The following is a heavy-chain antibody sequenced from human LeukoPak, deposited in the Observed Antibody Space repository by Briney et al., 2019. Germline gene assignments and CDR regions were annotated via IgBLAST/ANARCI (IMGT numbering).Heavy chain of an antibody. CDR2: ISNGSTYI. Sequence: GGSLRLSCAASGFTFSSYSMNWVRQAPGMGLEWVSSISNGSTYIYYADSVKGRFTISRDNAKNSLYLQMNSLRAGDTAVYYCARDSSYCRNGICYDVFDIWGQGTMVTVSS. CDR3: ARDSSYCRNGICYDVFDI. D-gene: IGHD2-8*01. J-gene: IGHJ3*02. V-gene: IGHV3-21*04. CDR1: GFTFSSYS.